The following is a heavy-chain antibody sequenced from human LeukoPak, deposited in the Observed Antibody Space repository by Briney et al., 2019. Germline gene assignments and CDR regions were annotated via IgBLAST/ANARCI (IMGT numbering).Heavy chain of an antibody. CDR3: ARGRGEFTPDY. D-gene: IGHD3-10*01. V-gene: IGHV3-33*01. CDR1: GFTFSSYG. Sequence: GRSLRLSCAASGFTFSSYGMHWVRPAPDKGLERLSVIWYDGSTKYFADSVKGRFTISRDNSKNTLYLQMNSLRAEDKAVYYCARGRGEFTPDYWGQGTLFTVSS. CDR2: IWYDGSTK. J-gene: IGHJ4*02.